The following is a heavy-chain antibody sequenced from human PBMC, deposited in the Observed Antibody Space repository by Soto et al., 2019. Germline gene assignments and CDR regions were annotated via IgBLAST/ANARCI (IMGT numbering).Heavy chain of an antibody. D-gene: IGHD4-4*01. J-gene: IGHJ3*02. Sequence: VASVKVSCKASGYTFTSYAMHWVRQAPGQRLEWMGWINAGNGNTKYSQKFQGRVTITRDTSASTAYMELSSLRSEDTAVYHCARGRGYSNYVDAFDIWGQGTMVTVSS. CDR3: ARGRGYSNYVDAFDI. V-gene: IGHV1-3*01. CDR1: GYTFTSYA. CDR2: INAGNGNT.